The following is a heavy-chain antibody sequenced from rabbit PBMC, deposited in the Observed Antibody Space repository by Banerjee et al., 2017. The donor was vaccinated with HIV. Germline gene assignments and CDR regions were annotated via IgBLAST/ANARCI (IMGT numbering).Heavy chain of an antibody. J-gene: IGHJ4*01. D-gene: IGHD6-1*01. CDR2: IYTGDGST. V-gene: IGHV1S47*01. CDR1: GIDLSSCG. Sequence: EESGGGLVQPEGSLTLSCKASGIDLSSCGISWVRQAPGKGLEWIGCIYTGDGSTYYASWVNGRFTLSRENNQNTVTLQLNSLTAADTATYFCARRYPGYGYAACYFNLWGPCTLVTVS. CDR3: ARRYPGYGYAACYFNL.